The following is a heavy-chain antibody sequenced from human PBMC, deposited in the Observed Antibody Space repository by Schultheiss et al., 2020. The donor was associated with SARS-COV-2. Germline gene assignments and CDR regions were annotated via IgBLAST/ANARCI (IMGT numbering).Heavy chain of an antibody. V-gene: IGHV3-33*08. CDR1: GFTFRTYS. CDR3: ARNDQYYFDY. CDR2: IWYDGSNK. D-gene: IGHD1-1*01. J-gene: IGHJ4*02. Sequence: GGSLRLSCAASGFTFRTYSMNWVRQAPGKGLEWVAVIWYDGSNKYYADSVKGRFTISRDNSKNTLYLQMNSLRAEDTAVYYCARNDQYYFDYWGQGTLVTVSS.